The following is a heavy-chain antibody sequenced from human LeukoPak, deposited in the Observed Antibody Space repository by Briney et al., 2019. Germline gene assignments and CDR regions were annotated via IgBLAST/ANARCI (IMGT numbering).Heavy chain of an antibody. D-gene: IGHD7-27*01. J-gene: IGHJ4*02. CDR1: GGSISSYY. CDR3: ARESSWGNFDY. Sequence: PPETLSLTCTVSGGSISSYYWSWIRQPPGKGLEWIGYIYYSGSTNYNPSLKSRVTISVDTSKNQFSLKLSYVTAADTAVYFCARESSWGNFDYWGQGTLVTVSS. CDR2: IYYSGST. V-gene: IGHV4-59*01.